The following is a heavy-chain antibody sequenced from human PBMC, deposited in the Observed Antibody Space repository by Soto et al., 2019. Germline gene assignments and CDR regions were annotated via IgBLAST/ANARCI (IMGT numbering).Heavy chain of an antibody. Sequence: QVLLLQSGAEVKEPGSSVRVSCKVSGSTFNNFAFSWLRQAPGRGPEWMGGIVVVSNTVDYSQRFQDRVTITGDTSTSTLYMELSRLTSEDTAVYYCARAIMRWEVHQYFDSWGQGTLLSVFS. D-gene: IGHD1-26*01. V-gene: IGHV1-69*06. CDR3: ARAIMRWEVHQYFDS. J-gene: IGHJ4*02. CDR1: GSTFNNFA. CDR2: IVVVSNTV.